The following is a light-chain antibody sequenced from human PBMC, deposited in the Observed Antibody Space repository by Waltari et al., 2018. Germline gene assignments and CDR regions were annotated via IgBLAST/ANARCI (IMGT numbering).Light chain of an antibody. Sequence: EIVLTQSPGTLSLSPGERATLSCRASQSVSSSYLAWYQQKPGQAPRLLIYGASSRFTGIPDRFSGSGSGTDFTLTISRLEPEDFAVYYCQLYGSSPWTFGQGTKVEIK. CDR1: QSVSSSY. J-gene: IGKJ1*01. CDR2: GAS. CDR3: QLYGSSPWT. V-gene: IGKV3-20*01.